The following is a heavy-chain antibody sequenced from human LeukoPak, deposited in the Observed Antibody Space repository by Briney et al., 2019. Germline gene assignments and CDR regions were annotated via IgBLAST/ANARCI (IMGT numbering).Heavy chain of an antibody. D-gene: IGHD2-2*02. CDR3: AAESLSCYTSGVCHNWFDP. V-gene: IGHV4-61*02. J-gene: IGHJ5*02. CDR1: GGSISSGSYY. CDR2: IYTSGST. Sequence: PSQTLSLTCTVSGGSISSGSYYWSWIRQPAGKGLEWIGRIYTSGSTYYNPSLKSRVTISVDTSKNQFSLKLSSVTAADTAVYYCAAESLSCYTSGVCHNWFDPWGQGTLVTVSS.